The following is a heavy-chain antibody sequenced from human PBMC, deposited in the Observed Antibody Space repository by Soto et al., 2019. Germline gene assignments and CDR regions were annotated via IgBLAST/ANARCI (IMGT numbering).Heavy chain of an antibody. D-gene: IGHD3-22*01. V-gene: IGHV4-30-4*01. CDR2: IYYSGST. CDR3: HAYYYDSSGYYLLAAFDI. CDR1: GGSISSGDYY. Sequence: QVQLQESGPGLVKPSQTLSLTCTVSGGSISSGDYYWSWIRQPPGKGLEWIGYIYYSGSTYYNPSLKSRDTISVDTSKNQFSLKLSSVTAADTAVYYCHAYYYDSSGYYLLAAFDIWGQGTMVTVSS. J-gene: IGHJ3*02.